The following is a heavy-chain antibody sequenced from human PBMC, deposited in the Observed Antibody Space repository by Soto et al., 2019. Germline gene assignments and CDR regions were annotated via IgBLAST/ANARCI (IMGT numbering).Heavy chain of an antibody. Sequence: PSETLSLTCTVSGGSINCDNCCWTWTRQPPGKGLEWIGCFHYSGTTYQIPSLKSRLTISRDTSGNQFSLKLTSVTAADTAVYYCARGDGNTAFGYWGQGTQVTVSS. CDR3: ARGDGNTAFGY. V-gene: IGHV4-30-4*01. CDR2: FHYSGTT. J-gene: IGHJ4*02. D-gene: IGHD4-17*01. CDR1: GGSINCDNCC.